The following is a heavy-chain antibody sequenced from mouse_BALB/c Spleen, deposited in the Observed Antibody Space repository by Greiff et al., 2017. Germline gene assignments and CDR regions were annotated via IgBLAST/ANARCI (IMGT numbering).Heavy chain of an antibody. CDR2: INPYNDGT. CDR3: AKGGLGYYFDY. V-gene: IGHV1-14*01. CDR1: GYTFTSYV. D-gene: IGHD3-3*01. J-gene: IGHJ2*01. Sequence: EVQLQESGPELVKPGASVKMSCKASGYTFTSYVMHWVKQKPGQGLEWIGYINPYNDGTKYNEKFKGKATLTSDKSSSTAYMELSSLTSEDSAVYYCAKGGLGYYFDYWGQGTTLTVSS.